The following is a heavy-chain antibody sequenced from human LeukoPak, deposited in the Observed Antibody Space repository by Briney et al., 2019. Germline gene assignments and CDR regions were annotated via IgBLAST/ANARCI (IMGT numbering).Heavy chain of an antibody. CDR1: GGSFSDYY. Sequence: SETLSLTCAVYGGSFSDYYWSWLRQPPGKGLEWIGEINHSGSTNYNPSLKSRVTISVDTSKNQFSLKLSSVTAADTAVYYCARAGFGLAPLRGTPFDYWGQGTLVTVSS. CDR3: ARAGFGLAPLRGTPFDY. D-gene: IGHD3-10*01. V-gene: IGHV4-34*01. J-gene: IGHJ4*02. CDR2: INHSGST.